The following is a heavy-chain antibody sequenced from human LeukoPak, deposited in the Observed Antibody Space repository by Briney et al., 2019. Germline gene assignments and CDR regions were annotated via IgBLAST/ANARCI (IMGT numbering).Heavy chain of an antibody. CDR1: GGSISSGTYY. CDR2: IYSSGST. CDR3: ARVYHIKGSGWYLGYAFDI. V-gene: IGHV4-61*02. Sequence: SETLSLTCTVSGGSISSGTYYWSWIRQPAGKGLEWIGRIYSSGSTNYNPSLKSRVTISVDTSKNQFSLKLSSVTAADTAVYYCARVYHIKGSGWYLGYAFDIWGQGTMVTVSS. J-gene: IGHJ3*02. D-gene: IGHD6-19*01.